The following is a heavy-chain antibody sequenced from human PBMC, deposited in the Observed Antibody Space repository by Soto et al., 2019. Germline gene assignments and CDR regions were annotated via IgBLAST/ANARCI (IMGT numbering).Heavy chain of an antibody. V-gene: IGHV2-5*02. CDR2: IYWDDDK. CDR3: ARRRVGAAQHPYCSGMDV. CDR1: GFSLSTSGVG. D-gene: IGHD1-26*01. J-gene: IGHJ6*02. Sequence: QITLKESGPTLVKPTQPLTLTCTFSGFSLSTSGVGVGWIRQPPGKALEWLALIYWDDDKRYSPSLRSRLTINKDTHKNQVALTMTNMAPVDTATYYCARRRVGAAQHPYCSGMDVWAQGTTVTVSS.